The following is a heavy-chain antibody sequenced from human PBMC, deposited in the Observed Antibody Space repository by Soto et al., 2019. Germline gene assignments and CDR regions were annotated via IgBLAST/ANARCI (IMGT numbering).Heavy chain of an antibody. J-gene: IGHJ1*01. CDR2: IYYSGST. V-gene: IGHV4-59*01. CDR3: ASYYDFWSGYSDFQH. CDR1: GGSISSYY. D-gene: IGHD3-3*01. Sequence: PSETLSLTCTVSGGSISSYYWSWIRQPPGKGLEWIGYIYYSGSTNYNPSLKSRVTISVDTSKNQFSLKLSSVTAADTAVYYCASYYDFWSGYSDFQHWRQGTLVTVS.